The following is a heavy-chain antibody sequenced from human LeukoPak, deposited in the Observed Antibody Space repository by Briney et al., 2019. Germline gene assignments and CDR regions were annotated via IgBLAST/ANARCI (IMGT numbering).Heavy chain of an antibody. CDR1: GGSISSSSYY. Sequence: PSETLSLTCTVSGGSISSSSYYWGWIRQPPGKGLEWIGSIYYSGSTYYNPSLKSRVTISVDTSKNQFSLKLSSVTAADTAVYYCARHRLVYFDYWGQGTLVTVSS. D-gene: IGHD6-19*01. V-gene: IGHV4-39*01. CDR3: ARHRLVYFDY. J-gene: IGHJ4*02. CDR2: IYYSGST.